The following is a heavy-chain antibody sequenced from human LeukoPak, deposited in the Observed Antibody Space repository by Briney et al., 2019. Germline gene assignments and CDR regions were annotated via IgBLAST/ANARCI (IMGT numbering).Heavy chain of an antibody. D-gene: IGHD6-13*01. CDR2: IKQDGSEK. CDR1: GCTFSSYW. CDR3: ARGLRIAAAGSS. Sequence: GGSLRLSCAASGCTFSSYWMSWVRQAPGKGLEWAANIKQDGSEKYYVDSVKGRFTISRDNAKNSLYLQMNSLRAEDTAVYYCARGLRIAAAGSSWGQGTLVTVSS. J-gene: IGHJ5*02. V-gene: IGHV3-7*01.